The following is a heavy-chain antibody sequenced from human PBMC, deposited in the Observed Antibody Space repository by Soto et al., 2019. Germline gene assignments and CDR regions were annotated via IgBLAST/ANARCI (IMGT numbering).Heavy chain of an antibody. D-gene: IGHD4-17*01. CDR1: GYTFTNFG. Sequence: QVPLVQSGAEVKKPGASVKVSCKASGYTFTNFGINWVRQAPGLGLEWVGWISPYNGNTQTVEKLQGRVTMTTDTSTSTAYMELRSLRSDDTAVYYCARGRDYGDSYFDYWGQGTLVTVSS. J-gene: IGHJ4*02. V-gene: IGHV1-18*01. CDR2: ISPYNGNT. CDR3: ARGRDYGDSYFDY.